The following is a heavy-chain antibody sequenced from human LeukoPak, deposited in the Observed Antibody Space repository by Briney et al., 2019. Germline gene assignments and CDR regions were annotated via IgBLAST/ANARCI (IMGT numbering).Heavy chain of an antibody. D-gene: IGHD3-22*01. CDR3: ARLDRLQDDLDISGYFVH. CDR2: ISSSSSYI. V-gene: IGHV3-21*01. Sequence: GGSLRLSCAASGFTFSSYSMNWVRQAPGKGLEWVSSISSSSSYIYYADSVKGRFTISRDNAENSLFLQMNNLRAEDTAVYYCARLDRLQDDLDISGYFVHWGQGTLVTVSS. CDR1: GFTFSSYS. J-gene: IGHJ4*02.